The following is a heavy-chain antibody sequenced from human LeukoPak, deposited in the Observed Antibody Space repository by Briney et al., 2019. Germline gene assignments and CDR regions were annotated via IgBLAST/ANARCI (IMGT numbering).Heavy chain of an antibody. CDR1: GGSISSYY. J-gene: IGHJ6*03. V-gene: IGHV4-4*07. D-gene: IGHD4-11*01. Sequence: SETLSLTCTVSGGSISSYYWSWIRQPAGKGLEWIGRIYTSGSTNYNPSLKSRVAISVDTSNNQFSLKLSSVTAADTAVYYCARASVTYYYYYYMDVWGKGTTVTVSS. CDR2: IYTSGST. CDR3: ARASVTYYYYYYMDV.